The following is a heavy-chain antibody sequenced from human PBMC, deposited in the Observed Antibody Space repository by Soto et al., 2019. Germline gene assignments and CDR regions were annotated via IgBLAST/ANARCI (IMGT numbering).Heavy chain of an antibody. J-gene: IGHJ6*02. CDR1: GCSVSSGSYY. CDR2: IYYSGST. Sequence: SETLSLTCPVSGCSVSSGSYYWSWIRQPPGKGLEWIGYIYYSGSTNYNPSLKSRVTISVDTSKNQFSLKLSSVTAADTAVYYCARDHHEYQLPELSGMDVWGQGTTVTVSS. D-gene: IGHD2-2*01. CDR3: ARDHHEYQLPELSGMDV. V-gene: IGHV4-61*01.